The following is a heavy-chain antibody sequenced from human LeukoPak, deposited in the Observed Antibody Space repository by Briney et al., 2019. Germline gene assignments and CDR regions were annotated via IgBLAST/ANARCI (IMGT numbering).Heavy chain of an antibody. CDR3: ARDSGYSTSTTFY. CDR2: ISSDGSST. V-gene: IGHV3-74*01. D-gene: IGHD6-13*01. Sequence: GGSLRLSCAASGFTFSNSWMHWVRQAPGKGLVWVSHISSDGSSTSYADSVKGRFTISRDNAKNTLYLQMNSLRADDTAVYYCARDSGYSTSTTFYSGQGTLVTVSS. CDR1: GFTFSNSW. J-gene: IGHJ4*02.